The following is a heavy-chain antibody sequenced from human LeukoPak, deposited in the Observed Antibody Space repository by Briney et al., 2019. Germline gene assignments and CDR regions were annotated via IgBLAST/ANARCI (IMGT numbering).Heavy chain of an antibody. CDR3: ASGVVDNDAFDI. CDR1: GFTFSSYA. CDR2: ISGSGGYT. V-gene: IGHV3-23*01. D-gene: IGHD5-12*01. J-gene: IGHJ3*02. Sequence: SGGSLRLSCAASGFTFSSYAMNWVRKAPGKGLEWVSGISGSGGYTYYADSVKGRFTISRDNSKNTLYLQMNRLRDEDTAVYYCASGVVDNDAFDIWGQGTMVTVSS.